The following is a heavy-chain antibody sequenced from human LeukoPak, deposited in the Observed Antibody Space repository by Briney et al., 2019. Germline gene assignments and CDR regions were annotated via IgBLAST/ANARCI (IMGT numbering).Heavy chain of an antibody. CDR1: GGSISSYY. CDR2: IYYSGST. CDR3: ARLPRPTTDAFDI. Sequence: SETLSLTCTVSGGSISSYYWSWIRQPPGKGLEWIGYIYYSGSTNYNPSLKSRVTISVDTSKNQFSLKLSSVTAADTAVYYCARLPRPTTDAFDIWGQGTMVTVSS. J-gene: IGHJ3*02. V-gene: IGHV4-59*01. D-gene: IGHD1-14*01.